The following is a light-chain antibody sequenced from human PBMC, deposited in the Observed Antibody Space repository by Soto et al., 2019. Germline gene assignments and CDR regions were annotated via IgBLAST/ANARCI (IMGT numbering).Light chain of an antibody. V-gene: IGKV1-5*03. Sequence: DIPMTQSPSTLSASVGDRVIITCRTSQSISGWMAWYQQKPGKAPNLLIYKTLKTGVPSRFSGSGSGTEFTLIISSLQPDDFATYYCQQYHTYSFGQGPTVEMK. CDR1: QSISGW. J-gene: IGKJ1*01. CDR3: QQYHTYS. CDR2: K.